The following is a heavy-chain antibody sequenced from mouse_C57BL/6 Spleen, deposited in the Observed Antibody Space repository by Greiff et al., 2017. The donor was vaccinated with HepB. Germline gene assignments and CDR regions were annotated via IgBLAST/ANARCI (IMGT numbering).Heavy chain of an antibody. V-gene: IGHV1-54*01. J-gene: IGHJ4*01. D-gene: IGHD1-1*02. CDR3: ARVENCCGKVDY. CDR1: GYAFTSSL. Sequence: VQLQQSGPELVRPGTSVKVSCKASGYAFTSSLIEWVKQRPGQGLEWIGVINPGSGGTNYNEKFKGKATLTADKSSSTAYMQLSSLTSEDSAVYFCARVENCCGKVDYWGQGTLVTVSS. CDR2: INPGSGGT.